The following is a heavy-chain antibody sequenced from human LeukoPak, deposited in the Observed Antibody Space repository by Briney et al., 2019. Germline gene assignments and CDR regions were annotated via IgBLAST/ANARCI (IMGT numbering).Heavy chain of an antibody. V-gene: IGHV3-53*01. D-gene: IGHD3-9*01. CDR3: ARGILRYFDWLSPGMDV. CDR1: GFTVSSNY. CDR2: IYSGGST. J-gene: IGHJ6*03. Sequence: GGSLRLSCAASGFTVSSNYMSWVRQAPGKGLEWVSVIYSGGSTYYADSVKGRFTISRDNSKNTLYLQMNSLRAEDTAAYYCARGILRYFDWLSPGMDVWGKGTTVTVSS.